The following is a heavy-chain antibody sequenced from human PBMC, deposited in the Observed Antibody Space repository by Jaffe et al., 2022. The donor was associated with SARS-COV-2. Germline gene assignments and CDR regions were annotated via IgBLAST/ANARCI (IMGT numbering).Heavy chain of an antibody. Sequence: EVQLVESGGGLVQPGGSLRLSCAASGFTFSSYAMSWVRQAPGKGLEWVSAISGSGGSTYYADSVKGRFTISRDNSKNTLYLQMNSLRAEDTAVYYCAKDRGGIVVVVAAKGIFDYWGQGTLVTVSS. CDR3: AKDRGGIVVVVAAKGIFDY. J-gene: IGHJ4*02. CDR1: GFTFSSYA. D-gene: IGHD2-15*01. CDR2: ISGSGGST. V-gene: IGHV3-23*04.